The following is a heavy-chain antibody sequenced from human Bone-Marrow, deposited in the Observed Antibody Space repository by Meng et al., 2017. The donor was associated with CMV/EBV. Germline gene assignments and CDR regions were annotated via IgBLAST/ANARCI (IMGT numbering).Heavy chain of an antibody. CDR2: ISPNSGGT. CDR3: ARDRPLRGRSDYDETYYYYYSGMDV. V-gene: IGHV1-2*02. D-gene: IGHD5-12*01. Sequence: ALVKVSCKASGYTFTGYYLHWVRQAPGQGLEWMGWISPNSGGTNYAQKFQGRVIMTSDTSINTAYMDLSRLTSDDTAVYYCARDRPLRGRSDYDETYYYYYSGMDVWGQGTTVTVSS. CDR1: GYTFTGYY. J-gene: IGHJ6*02.